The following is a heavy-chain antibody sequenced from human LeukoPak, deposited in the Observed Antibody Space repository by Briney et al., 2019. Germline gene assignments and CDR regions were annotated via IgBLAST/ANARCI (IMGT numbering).Heavy chain of an antibody. J-gene: IGHJ6*03. CDR2: IWFDGSNK. D-gene: IGHD2-2*03. Sequence: GGSLRLSCAASGFTFSSYGMHWVRQAPGKGLEWVAVIWFDGSNKYCADSVKGRFTISRDNSKNTLDLQMNSLRAEDTAVYYCARDGGYCSRTSCPASRMDVWGKGTTVTVSS. V-gene: IGHV3-33*01. CDR1: GFTFSSYG. CDR3: ARDGGYCSRTSCPASRMDV.